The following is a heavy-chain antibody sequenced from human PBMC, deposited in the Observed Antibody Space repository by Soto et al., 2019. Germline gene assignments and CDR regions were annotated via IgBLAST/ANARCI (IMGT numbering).Heavy chain of an antibody. CDR2: ISYDGSNK. Sequence: GGSLRLSCAASGFTFSSYGMHWVRQAPGKGLEWVAVISYDGSNKYYADSVKGRFTISRDNSKNTLYLQMNSLRAEDTAVYYCAKDYRSIVVVPAAQDYWGQGTLVTVSS. D-gene: IGHD2-2*01. CDR3: AKDYRSIVVVPAAQDY. CDR1: GFTFSSYG. J-gene: IGHJ4*02. V-gene: IGHV3-30*18.